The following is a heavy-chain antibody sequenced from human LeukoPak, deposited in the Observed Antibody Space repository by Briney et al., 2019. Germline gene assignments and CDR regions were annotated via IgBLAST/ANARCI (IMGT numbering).Heavy chain of an antibody. CDR2: IYTSGST. CDR3: AAEIVLISGFDP. V-gene: IGHV4-4*07. J-gene: IGHJ5*02. D-gene: IGHD2-8*01. Sequence: SETLSLTCTVSGGSISSYYWSWIRQPAGKGLEWIGRIYTSGSTNYNPSLKSRVTISVDTSKNQFSLKLSSVTAADTAVYYCAAEIVLISGFDPWGQGTLVTVSS. CDR1: GGSISSYY.